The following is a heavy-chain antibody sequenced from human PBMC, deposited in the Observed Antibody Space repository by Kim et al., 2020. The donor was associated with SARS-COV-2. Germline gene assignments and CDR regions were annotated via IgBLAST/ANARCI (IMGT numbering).Heavy chain of an antibody. CDR1: GGSISSSSYY. CDR2: IYYSGST. D-gene: IGHD3-22*01. Sequence: SETLSLTCTVSGGSISSSSYYWGWIRQPPGKGLEWIGSIYYSGSTYYNPSLKSRVTISVDTSKNQFSLKLSSVTAADTAVYYCARDPVGENSSGFDYWGQGTLVTVSS. CDR3: ARDPVGENSSGFDY. V-gene: IGHV4-39*02. J-gene: IGHJ4*02.